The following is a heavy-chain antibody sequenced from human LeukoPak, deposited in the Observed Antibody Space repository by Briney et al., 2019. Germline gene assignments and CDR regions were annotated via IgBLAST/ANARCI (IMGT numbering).Heavy chain of an antibody. V-gene: IGHV3-48*01. J-gene: IGHJ6*02. CDR3: ARGGARSSSYYYYGMDV. D-gene: IGHD6-13*01. CDR1: GFDFSTYS. Sequence: EGSLRLSCAASGFDFSTYSMHWVRRAPGRGLEWLSYIDSSSSTIYYADSVKGRFTISRDNAKNSLYLQMNSLRAEDTAVFYCARGGARSSSYYYYGMDVWGLGTTVTVSS. CDR2: IDSSSSTI.